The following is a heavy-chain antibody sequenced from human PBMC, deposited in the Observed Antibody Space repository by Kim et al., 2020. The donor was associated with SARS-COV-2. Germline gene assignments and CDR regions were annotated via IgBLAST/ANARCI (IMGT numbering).Heavy chain of an antibody. CDR3: ARHEDSGYPGRVDD. V-gene: IGHV4-39*01. J-gene: IGHJ4*02. CDR2: IYYAGST. CDR1: GGSIGSSPYY. D-gene: IGHD3-22*01. Sequence: SETLSLTCTVSGGSIGSSPYYWGWIRQPPGKGLEWIGGIYYAGSTYYNPSLNSRVTISVDTSNNQFSLRVNSVTAADTAVYYCARHEDSGYPGRVDDWGQGTLVTVSS.